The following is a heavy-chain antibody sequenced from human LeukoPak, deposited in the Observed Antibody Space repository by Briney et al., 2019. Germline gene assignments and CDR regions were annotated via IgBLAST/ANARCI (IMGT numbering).Heavy chain of an antibody. CDR2: ISAYNGNT. CDR1: GYTFSRYG. D-gene: IGHD2/OR15-2a*01. J-gene: IGHJ4*02. V-gene: IGHV1-18*01. CDR3: ARGVTTGIPRGPYYFDY. Sequence: GASVKVSCRISGYTFSRYGFSWMRQAPGQGPEWMGWISAYNGNTNYAQKFQGRVTMTTDTSTSTAYMELRSLRSDDTAVYYCARGVTTGIPRGPYYFDYWGQGTLVTDSS.